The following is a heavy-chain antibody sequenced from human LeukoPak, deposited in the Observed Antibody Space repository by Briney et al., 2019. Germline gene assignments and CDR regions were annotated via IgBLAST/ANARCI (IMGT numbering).Heavy chain of an antibody. V-gene: IGHV1-18*01. D-gene: IGHD5-12*01. CDR3: ARDLEDIVATYGVDY. CDR1: GYTFNRYG. J-gene: IGHJ4*02. Sequence: ASVKVSCKASGYTFNRYGISWVRQAPGQGLEWMGWISGYSGNTNYAQKFQGRVTMSTDTSTTTGYMEVRSLRSDDTAVYYCARDLEDIVATYGVDYWGQGTLVTVSS. CDR2: ISGYSGNT.